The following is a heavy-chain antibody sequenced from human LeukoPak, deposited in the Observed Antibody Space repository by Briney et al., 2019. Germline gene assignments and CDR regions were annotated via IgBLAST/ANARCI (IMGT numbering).Heavy chain of an antibody. CDR2: INWNGGST. D-gene: IGHD6-19*01. CDR1: GFTFDDYG. J-gene: IGHJ4*02. CDR3: ARDLSPVAGSGNFDY. V-gene: IGHV3-20*04. Sequence: GGSLRLSCAASGFTFDDYGMSWVRQAPGKGLEWVSGINWNGGSTGYADSVKGRFTISRDNAKNSLYLQMNSRRAEDTALYYCARDLSPVAGSGNFDYWGQGTLVTVSS.